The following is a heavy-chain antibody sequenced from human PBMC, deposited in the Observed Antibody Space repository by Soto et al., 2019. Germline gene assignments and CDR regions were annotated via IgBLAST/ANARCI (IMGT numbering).Heavy chain of an antibody. J-gene: IGHJ4*02. Sequence: HPGGSLRLSCAASGFTFSSYAMHWVRQAPGKGLEWVAVISYDGSNKYYADSVKGRFTISRDNSKNTLYLQMNSLRAEDTAVYYCARDGRIAAAVIWWYFDYWGQGTLVTVSS. CDR2: ISYDGSNK. D-gene: IGHD6-13*01. V-gene: IGHV3-30-3*01. CDR1: GFTFSSYA. CDR3: ARDGRIAAAVIWWYFDY.